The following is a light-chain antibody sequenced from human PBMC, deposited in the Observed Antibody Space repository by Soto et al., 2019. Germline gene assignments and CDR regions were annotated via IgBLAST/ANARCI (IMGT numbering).Light chain of an antibody. CDR2: DAS. CDR3: QQYNSYSWT. Sequence: DIQMTQSPSTLSASVGDRVTITCRASQSISSWLAWYQQKPGKAPKLLIYDASSLESGVPSGFSGSGSGTEFTLTISSLQPDDFATYSCQQYNSYSWTFGQGTKV. CDR1: QSISSW. J-gene: IGKJ1*01. V-gene: IGKV1-5*01.